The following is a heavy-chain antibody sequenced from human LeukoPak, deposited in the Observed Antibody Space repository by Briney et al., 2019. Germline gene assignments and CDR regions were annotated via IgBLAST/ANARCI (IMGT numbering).Heavy chain of an antibody. CDR1: GFSFSSYV. V-gene: IGHV3-30*18. Sequence: GGSLRLSCAASGFSFSSYVIHWVRQAPGKGLDWVAVISYDGSNKYYADSVKGRFTISRDNSKNTLYLQMNSLRAEDTAVYYCAKDHDSSGWYADYFDYWGQGTLVTVSS. J-gene: IGHJ4*02. D-gene: IGHD6-19*01. CDR3: AKDHDSSGWYADYFDY. CDR2: ISYDGSNK.